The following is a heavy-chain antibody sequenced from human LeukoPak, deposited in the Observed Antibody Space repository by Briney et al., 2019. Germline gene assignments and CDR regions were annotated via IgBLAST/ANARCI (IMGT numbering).Heavy chain of an antibody. CDR2: IYWDDDK. J-gene: IGHJ4*02. CDR3: AHSYCSSTSCYALDY. CDR1: GFSLSTSGVG. V-gene: IGHV2-5*02. D-gene: IGHD2-2*01. Sequence: SGPTLAKPTQTLTLTCTFSGFSLSTSGVGAGWIRQPPGKALEWLALIYWDDDKRYSPSLKSTLTITKDTSKNQVVLTMTNMDPVDTATYYCAHSYCSSTSCYALDYWGQGTLVTVSS.